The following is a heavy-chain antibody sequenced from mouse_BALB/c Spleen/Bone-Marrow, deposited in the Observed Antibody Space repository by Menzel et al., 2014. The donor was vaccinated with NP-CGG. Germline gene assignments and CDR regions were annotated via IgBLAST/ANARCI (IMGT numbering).Heavy chain of an antibody. J-gene: IGHJ3*01. CDR1: GYTFTKHH. D-gene: IGHD1-2*01. CDR3: AREDYGAWFAY. Sequence: VQLQQSGAELVRPGASVKISCKAFGYTFTKHHINWVKQRPGQGLDWIGYISPYNDYTSYNQKFKGKATLTVDKSSSTAYMDLSSLTSEDSAVYYCAREDYGAWFAYWGQGTLVTVSA. CDR2: ISPYNDYT. V-gene: IGHV1S45*01.